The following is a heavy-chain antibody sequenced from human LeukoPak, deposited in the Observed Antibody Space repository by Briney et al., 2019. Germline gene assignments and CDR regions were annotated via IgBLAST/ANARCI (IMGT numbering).Heavy chain of an antibody. Sequence: PSGTLSLTCAVSGGSISSTNWWSWVRQPPGKGLEWIGVIYHSGSTNYNPPLKSRVTISLEKSKNQFSLKLSSVTAADTAVYYCAREIVAYDSSGYYDYWGQGTLVTVSS. D-gene: IGHD3-22*01. V-gene: IGHV4-4*02. CDR1: GGSISSTNW. J-gene: IGHJ4*02. CDR3: AREIVAYDSSGYYDY. CDR2: IYHSGST.